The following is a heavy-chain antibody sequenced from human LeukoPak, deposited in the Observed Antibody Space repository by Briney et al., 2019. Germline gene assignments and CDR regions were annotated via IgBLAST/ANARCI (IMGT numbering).Heavy chain of an antibody. CDR3: GRQGYTASYYFLDY. D-gene: IGHD1-26*01. V-gene: IGHV4-4*07. Sequence: SETLSLTCTVSSGSINSYYWGWVRQPPGKGLEWIGRIYTAGTTQYNPSLQSRVTMSVDTSTKQFSLNLRSMTAADTAVYYCGRQGYTASYYFLDYWSQGTLV. CDR1: SGSINSYY. CDR2: IYTAGTT. J-gene: IGHJ4*02.